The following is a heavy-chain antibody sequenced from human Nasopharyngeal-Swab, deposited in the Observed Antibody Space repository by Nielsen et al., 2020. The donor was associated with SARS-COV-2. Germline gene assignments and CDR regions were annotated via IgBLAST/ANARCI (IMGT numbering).Heavy chain of an antibody. V-gene: IGHV1-18*01. CDR1: GYTFTSDG. CDR3: ARDYVTLVYSTPTPDS. J-gene: IGHJ4*02. D-gene: IGHD2-8*01. CDR2: ISGYNGFT. Sequence: ASVQVSCKASGYTFTSDGISWVRQAPGQGLEWMGWISGYNGFTNYGQKFQGRVTMTTDTSTSTAYMELRSLTSDDTAIYYCARDYVTLVYSTPTPDSWGQGTLVTVSS.